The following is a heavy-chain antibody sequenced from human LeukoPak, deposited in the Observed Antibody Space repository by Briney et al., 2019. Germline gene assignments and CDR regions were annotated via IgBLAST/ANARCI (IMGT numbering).Heavy chain of an antibody. J-gene: IGHJ2*01. CDR3: AREGRHWYFDL. CDR2: IYHSGST. Sequence: PSETLSLTCTVSGYSISSGYYWGWIRQPPGEGLEWIGSIYHSGSTYYNPPLKSRVTISVDTSKNQFSLKLSSVTAADTAVYYCAREGRHWYFDLWGRGTLVTVSS. V-gene: IGHV4-38-2*02. CDR1: GYSISSGYY.